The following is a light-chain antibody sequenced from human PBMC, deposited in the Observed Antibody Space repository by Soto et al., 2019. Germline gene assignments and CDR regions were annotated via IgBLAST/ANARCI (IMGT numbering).Light chain of an antibody. CDR3: QQYKAYVT. J-gene: IGKJ4*01. V-gene: IGKV3D-15*01. CDR2: GAS. CDR1: QSVGTT. Sequence: EIVMTQFPDSLCVSPGESATLSCRASQSVGTTFAWYQQKPGQAPRLFFYGASNRASGFPPRFRGSGSGTDFTLNINYLRSEDIAVYFCQQYKAYVTFGGGTKVEV.